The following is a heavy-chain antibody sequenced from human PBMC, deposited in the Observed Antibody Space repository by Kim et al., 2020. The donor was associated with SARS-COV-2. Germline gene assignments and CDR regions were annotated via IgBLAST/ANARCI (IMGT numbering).Heavy chain of an antibody. CDR3: ARTPEYQLLYMTLFDY. Sequence: SFQGHVTISADKSITTAYLQWSSLKASDTAMYYCARTPEYQLLYMTLFDYWGQGTLVTVSS. D-gene: IGHD2-2*01. V-gene: IGHV5-10-1*01. J-gene: IGHJ4*02.